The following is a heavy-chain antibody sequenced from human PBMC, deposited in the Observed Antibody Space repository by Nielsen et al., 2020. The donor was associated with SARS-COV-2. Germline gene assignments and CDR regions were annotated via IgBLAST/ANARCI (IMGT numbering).Heavy chain of an antibody. V-gene: IGHV3-74*01. CDR2: FSSDGSST. Sequence: GESLKIFCAAFGFTLTNYWMHWVRQAPGKGLVWVSRFSSDGSSTRYADSVKGRFTISRDNAKNTLFLQMNSLTAEDTAVYYCARRGSYGSYFGLDVWGQGTTVTVSS. CDR3: ARRGSYGSYFGLDV. CDR1: GFTLTNYW. D-gene: IGHD1-26*01. J-gene: IGHJ6*02.